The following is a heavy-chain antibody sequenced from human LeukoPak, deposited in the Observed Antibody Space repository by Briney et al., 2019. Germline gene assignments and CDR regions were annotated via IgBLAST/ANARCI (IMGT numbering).Heavy chain of an antibody. D-gene: IGHD1-26*01. CDR1: GYTFTSYD. CDR3: ARGLSSGSSIDY. CDR2: RNTNSGNT. J-gene: IGHJ4*02. Sequence: AAVTVSFKGSGYTFTSYDINWVRQGKGQGQEWMGWRNTNSGNTGYAQKFQGRVTMTRNTSVSTAYMELSSLRSEDTAVYYCARGLSSGSSIDYWGQGTLVTVSS. V-gene: IGHV1-8*01.